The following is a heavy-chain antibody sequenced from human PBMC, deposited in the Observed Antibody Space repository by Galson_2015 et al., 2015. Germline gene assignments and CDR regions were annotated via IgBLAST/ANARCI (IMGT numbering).Heavy chain of an antibody. V-gene: IGHV3-7*03. CDR1: GFIFRHPW. CDR3: ARDANRGGEFDY. CDR2: PRHDGSQT. Sequence: PLRLSRPASGFIFRHPWMVRARHPPAQGPEWPAKPRHDGSQTFPVDSVKGRFTISRDHAENSLYLQMNSLSADDTAVYYCARDANRGGEFDYGGQGALVTVSS. J-gene: IGHJ4*02. D-gene: IGHD1-14*01.